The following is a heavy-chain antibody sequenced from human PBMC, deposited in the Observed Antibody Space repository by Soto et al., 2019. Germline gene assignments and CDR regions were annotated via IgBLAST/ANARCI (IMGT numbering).Heavy chain of an antibody. CDR3: ARDAGSWCY. D-gene: IGHD2-8*01. CDR1: GFTFSDYS. CDR2: ISSSSSTI. V-gene: IGHV3-48*02. Sequence: EVQLVESGGGLVQPGGSLRLSCAASGFTFSDYSMDWVRQAPGKGLEWVSYISSSSSTIYYADSVKGRFTISRDNAKNLLYLQMNGMRDENTAVYSCARDAGSWCYWGQGTLVTNTS. J-gene: IGHJ4*02.